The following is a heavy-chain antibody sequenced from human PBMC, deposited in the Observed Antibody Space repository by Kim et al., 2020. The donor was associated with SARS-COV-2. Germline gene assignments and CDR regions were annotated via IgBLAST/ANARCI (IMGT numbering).Heavy chain of an antibody. CDR2: IYYSGST. CDR3: ARDWAYGSGNDYYYYGMDV. Sequence: SETLSLTCTVSGGSISSYYWSWIWQPPGKGLEWIGYIYYSGSTNYNPSLKSRVTISVDTSKNQFSLKLSSVTAADTAVYYCARDWAYGSGNDYYYYGMDVWGQGTTVTVSS. J-gene: IGHJ6*02. V-gene: IGHV4-59*01. CDR1: GGSISSYY. D-gene: IGHD3-10*01.